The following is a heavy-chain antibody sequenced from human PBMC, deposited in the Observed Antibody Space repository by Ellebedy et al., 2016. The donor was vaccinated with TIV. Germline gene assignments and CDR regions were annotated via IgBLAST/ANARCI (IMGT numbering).Heavy chain of an antibody. CDR2: IKSDGSST. Sequence: HTGGSLRLXCVASGFTFGRYRMHWVRQAPGNKLVWVSRIKSDGSSTTYADSVKGRFTTSRDNARNTLYLQMNSLRGEDTAAYFCARDRGDYSISGPWGQGTLVTVSS. J-gene: IGHJ5*02. D-gene: IGHD4-11*01. CDR1: GFTFGRYR. V-gene: IGHV3-74*01. CDR3: ARDRGDYSISGP.